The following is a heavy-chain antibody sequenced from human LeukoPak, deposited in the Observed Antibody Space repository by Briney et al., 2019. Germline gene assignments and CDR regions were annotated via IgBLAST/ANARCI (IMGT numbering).Heavy chain of an antibody. D-gene: IGHD6-13*01. J-gene: IGHJ6*03. V-gene: IGHV1-8*03. Sequence: ASVKVSCKASGYTFTSYDINWVRQATGQGLEWMGWMNPNSGNTGYAQKFQGRVTITRNTSISTAYMELSSLRSEDTAVYYCARGPGSWIPGGYYYYYMDVWGKGTTVTVSS. CDR3: ARGPGSWIPGGYYYYYMDV. CDR2: MNPNSGNT. CDR1: GYTFTSYD.